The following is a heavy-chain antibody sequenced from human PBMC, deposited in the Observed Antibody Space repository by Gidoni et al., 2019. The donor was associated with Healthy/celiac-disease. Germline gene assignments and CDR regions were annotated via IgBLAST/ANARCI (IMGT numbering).Heavy chain of an antibody. Sequence: QVQLVESGGGVVQPGRYLRLSCAVSGLNFSIYAMHWVRQAPGKGLEWVAVISFDGSNKYYADSVKGRFTISRDNSKNTLYLQMNSLRAEDTAVYYCARDRHCSSTSCYSDFQHWGQGTLVTVSS. J-gene: IGHJ1*01. CDR3: ARDRHCSSTSCYSDFQH. D-gene: IGHD2-2*01. CDR2: ISFDGSNK. CDR1: GLNFSIYA. V-gene: IGHV3-30-3*01.